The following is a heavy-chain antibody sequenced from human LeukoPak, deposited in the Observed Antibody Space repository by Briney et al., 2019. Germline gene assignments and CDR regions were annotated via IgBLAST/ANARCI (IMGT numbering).Heavy chain of an antibody. Sequence: GSLRLSCAASGFTFSSYAMSWIRQPPGKGLEWIGEINHSGSTNYNPSLKSRVTISVDTSKNQFSLKLSSVTAADTAVYYCARLWRWLQQGDYWGQGTLVTVSS. CDR3: ARLWRWLQQGDY. J-gene: IGHJ4*02. CDR2: INHSGST. CDR1: GFTFSSYA. V-gene: IGHV4-34*01. D-gene: IGHD5-12*01.